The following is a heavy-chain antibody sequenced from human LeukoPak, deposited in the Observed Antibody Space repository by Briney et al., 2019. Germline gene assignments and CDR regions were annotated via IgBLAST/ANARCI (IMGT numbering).Heavy chain of an antibody. CDR3: ATVQRRYQLNY. Sequence: VSVKVSCKASGYTFTGYYMHWVRQAPGQGLEWMGWINPNSGGANYAQKFQGRVTMTRDTSTSTAYMELSRLRSDDTAVYYCATVQRRYQLNYWGQGTLVTVSS. CDR2: INPNSGGA. J-gene: IGHJ4*02. D-gene: IGHD2-2*01. V-gene: IGHV1-2*02. CDR1: GYTFTGYY.